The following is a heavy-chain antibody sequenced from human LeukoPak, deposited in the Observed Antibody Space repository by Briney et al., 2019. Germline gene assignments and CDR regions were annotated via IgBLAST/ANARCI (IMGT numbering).Heavy chain of an antibody. V-gene: IGHV3-53*01. CDR1: GFTVSSNY. CDR3: ARAEGRDGYKNPTGGFDY. Sequence: GGSLRLSCAASGFTVSSNYMSWVRQAPGKGLEWVSVIYSGGSTYYADSVKGRFTISRDNSKNTLYLQMNSLRAEDTAVYYCARAEGRDGYKNPTGGFDYWGQGTLVTVSS. J-gene: IGHJ4*02. D-gene: IGHD5-24*01. CDR2: IYSGGST.